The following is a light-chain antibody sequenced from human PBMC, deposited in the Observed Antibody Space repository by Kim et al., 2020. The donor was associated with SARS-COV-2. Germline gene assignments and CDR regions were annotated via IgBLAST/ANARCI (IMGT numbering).Light chain of an antibody. CDR2: AAS. CDR1: QSISNY. Sequence: DIRMTQSPSSLSASVGDRVTITCRASQSISNYLNWYQQKPGKAPKLLIYAASSLQSEVPSRFSGSGSGTDFTLTISSLQPEDFATYYCQQSYNTPHTFGQGTKLEI. J-gene: IGKJ2*01. CDR3: QQSYNTPHT. V-gene: IGKV1-39*01.